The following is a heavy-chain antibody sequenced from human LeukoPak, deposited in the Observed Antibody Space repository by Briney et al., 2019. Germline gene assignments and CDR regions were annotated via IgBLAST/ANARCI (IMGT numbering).Heavy chain of an antibody. CDR1: GFTFSSDP. V-gene: IGHV3-23*01. J-gene: IGHJ5*02. D-gene: IGHD5-12*01. Sequence: GGSLILSCAASGFTFSSDPMSWVRQAPGKGLAWVSAISSSGDVTKYADSAKSRFTSSRDNSKNTVYLQMNRLRAEATAVYYCARGGVYSGYAFDPWGQGTLVTVSS. CDR3: ARGGVYSGYAFDP. CDR2: ISSSGDVT.